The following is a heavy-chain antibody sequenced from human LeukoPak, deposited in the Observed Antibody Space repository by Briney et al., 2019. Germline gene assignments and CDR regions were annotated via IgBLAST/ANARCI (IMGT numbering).Heavy chain of an antibody. CDR1: GFTFSSYA. V-gene: IGHV3-64*01. J-gene: IGHJ4*02. Sequence: GGSLRLSCAASGFTFSSYAMHWVRQAPGKGLEYVSGINSNGGSTYYANSVTGRFTISRDNSRNALFLQMGSLRPEDMGVYYCARVMIRGGWNIDHWGQGTLVTVSS. CDR3: ARVMIRGGWNIDH. CDR2: INSNGGST. D-gene: IGHD6-19*01.